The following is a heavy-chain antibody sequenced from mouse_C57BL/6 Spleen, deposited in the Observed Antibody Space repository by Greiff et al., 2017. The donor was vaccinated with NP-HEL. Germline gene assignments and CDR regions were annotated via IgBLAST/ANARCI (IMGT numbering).Heavy chain of an antibody. D-gene: IGHD1-1*01. Sequence: QVQLQQSGPELVKPGASVKISCKASGYSFTSYYIHWVKQRPGQGLEWIGWIYPGGGNTKYNEKFKGKATLTVDTSSSTAYMQLSSLTSEDSAVYSCASYYYGSAGYYFDYWGQGTTLTVSS. V-gene: IGHV1-66*01. CDR1: GYSFTSYY. J-gene: IGHJ2*01. CDR3: ASYYYGSAGYYFDY. CDR2: IYPGGGNT.